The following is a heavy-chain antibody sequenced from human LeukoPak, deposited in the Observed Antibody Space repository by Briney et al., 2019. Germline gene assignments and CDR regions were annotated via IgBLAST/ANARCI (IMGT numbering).Heavy chain of an antibody. CDR1: GFTFSSYE. J-gene: IGHJ3*02. V-gene: IGHV3-48*03. Sequence: PGGSLRLSCAASGFTFSSYEMNWVRQAPGKGLEWVSYISSSGSTIYYADSVKGRFTISRDNAKNSLYLQMNSPRAEDTAVYYCARGNDAFDIWGQGTMVTVSS. CDR3: ARGNDAFDI. CDR2: ISSSGSTI.